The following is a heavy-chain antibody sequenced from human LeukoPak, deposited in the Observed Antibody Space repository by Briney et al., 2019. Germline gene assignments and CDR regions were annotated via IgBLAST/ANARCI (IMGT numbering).Heavy chain of an antibody. CDR2: IYYSGST. Sequence: PSETLSLTCTVSGGSISSYYWSWIRQPPGKGLEWIGYIYYSGSTNYNPSLKSRVTISVDTSKNQFSLKLSSVTAADTAVYYCARRVAVAGGWFDPWGQGTLVTVSS. J-gene: IGHJ5*02. D-gene: IGHD6-19*01. CDR1: GGSISSYY. CDR3: ARRVAVAGGWFDP. V-gene: IGHV4-59*08.